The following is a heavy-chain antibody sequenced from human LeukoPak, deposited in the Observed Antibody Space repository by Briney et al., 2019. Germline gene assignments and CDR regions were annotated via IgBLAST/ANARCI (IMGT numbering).Heavy chain of an antibody. D-gene: IGHD2-8*01. Sequence: PGGSLRLSCATSGFTFSSHAMNWVRQAPGKGLEWVSGIIDSVDNTHYADSVKGRLTISRDSPKSTLYLQMNSLRADDTAVYYCATYCASGKCADHWGQGTLVTVSS. CDR1: GFTFSSHA. V-gene: IGHV3-23*01. CDR2: IIDSVDNT. CDR3: ATYCASGKCADH. J-gene: IGHJ4*02.